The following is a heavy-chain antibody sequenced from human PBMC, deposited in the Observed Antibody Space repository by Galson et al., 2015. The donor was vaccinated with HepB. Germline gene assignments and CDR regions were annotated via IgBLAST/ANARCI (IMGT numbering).Heavy chain of an antibody. J-gene: IGHJ4*02. CDR3: ARSEQDGYSYYFDY. D-gene: IGHD5-18*01. CDR2: INPNSGGT. CDR1: GYTFTGYY. V-gene: IGHV1-2*02. Sequence: SVKVSCKASGYTFTGYYMHWVRQAPGQGLEWMGWINPNSGGTNYAQKFQGRVTMTRDTSISTAYMELSRLRSDDTAVYYCARSEQDGYSYYFDYWGQGTLVTVSS.